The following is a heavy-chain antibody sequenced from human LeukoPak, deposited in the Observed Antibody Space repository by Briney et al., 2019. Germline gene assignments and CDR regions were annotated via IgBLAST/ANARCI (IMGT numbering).Heavy chain of an antibody. D-gene: IGHD6-13*01. Sequence: GGSLRLSCAASGFTFSSYWMSWVRQAPGKGLEWVANIKQDGSEKYYVDSVKGRFTISRDNAKNSLYLQMNSLRAEDTAVYYCARDWPYPSSSWYMGYDYWGQGTLVTVSS. J-gene: IGHJ4*02. CDR3: ARDWPYPSSSWYMGYDY. CDR1: GFTFSSYW. CDR2: IKQDGSEK. V-gene: IGHV3-7*01.